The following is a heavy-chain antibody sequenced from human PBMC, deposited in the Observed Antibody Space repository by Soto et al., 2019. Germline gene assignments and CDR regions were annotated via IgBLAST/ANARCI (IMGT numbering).Heavy chain of an antibody. CDR3: ASSPHKDSRPDY. V-gene: IGHV3-7*03. Sequence: LILSCAASGFTFSSYCMSWVRQAPGRGLEWMANIKYDGSEKYYVDSVKGRLTISRDNAKNSLYLQMNSLRAEDTAVYYCASSPHKDSRPDYWGQGTLVTVSS. D-gene: IGHD3-22*01. CDR2: IKYDGSEK. CDR1: GFTFSSYC. J-gene: IGHJ4*02.